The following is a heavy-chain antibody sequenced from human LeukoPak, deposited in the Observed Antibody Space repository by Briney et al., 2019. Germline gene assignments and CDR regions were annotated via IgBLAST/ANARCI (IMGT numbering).Heavy chain of an antibody. CDR3: AKDHFMPEPDYFDY. V-gene: IGHV3-23*01. Sequence: AGGSLRLSCAASGFTFSSYAMGWVRQAPGKGLEWVSGISGSGGSTDYADSVKGRFTISRDNSKNTLDLQMNSLRAEDTAVYYCAKDHFMPEPDYFDYWGQGTLVTVSS. CDR1: GFTFSSYA. CDR2: ISGSGGST. J-gene: IGHJ4*02. D-gene: IGHD1-14*01.